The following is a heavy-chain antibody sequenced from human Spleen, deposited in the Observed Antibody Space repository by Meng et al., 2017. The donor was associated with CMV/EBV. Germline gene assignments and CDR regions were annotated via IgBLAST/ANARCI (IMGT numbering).Heavy chain of an antibody. CDR2: ISYDGSNK. Sequence: QVQLVGSGGGVVQPGRSLRLSCAASGFTFSSYDMHWVRQAPGKGLEWVAVISYDGSNKYYADSVKGRFTISRDNSKNTLYLQMNSLRAEDAAVYYCAGGVGALDYWGQGTLVTVSS. V-gene: IGHV3-30-3*01. D-gene: IGHD3-3*01. CDR1: GFTFSSYD. CDR3: AGGVGALDY. J-gene: IGHJ4*02.